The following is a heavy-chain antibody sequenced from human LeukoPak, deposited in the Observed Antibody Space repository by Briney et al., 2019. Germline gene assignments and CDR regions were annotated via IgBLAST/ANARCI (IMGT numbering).Heavy chain of an antibody. Sequence: KPGGSLRLSCAASGFTFSDYYMSWIRQAPGKGLEWVSYISSSGSTIYYADSVKGRFTISRDNAKNSLYLQMNSLRAEDTAVYYCARDSGNYVSPWTGTFDYWGQGTLVTVSS. D-gene: IGHD1-7*01. CDR3: ARDSGNYVSPWTGTFDY. CDR2: ISSSGSTI. J-gene: IGHJ4*02. CDR1: GFTFSDYY. V-gene: IGHV3-11*04.